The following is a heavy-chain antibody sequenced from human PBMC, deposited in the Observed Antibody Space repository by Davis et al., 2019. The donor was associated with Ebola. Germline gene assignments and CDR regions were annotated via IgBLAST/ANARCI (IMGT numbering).Heavy chain of an antibody. CDR2: INPNSGGT. D-gene: IGHD5-18*01. Sequence: ASVKVSCKASGYTFTGYYMHWVRQAPGQGLEWMGRINPNSGGTNYAQKFQGRVTMTRDTSISTAYMELSRLRSDDTAVYYCARGLQLWSDAFDIWGQGTMVTVSS. V-gene: IGHV1-2*06. J-gene: IGHJ3*02. CDR1: GYTFTGYY. CDR3: ARGLQLWSDAFDI.